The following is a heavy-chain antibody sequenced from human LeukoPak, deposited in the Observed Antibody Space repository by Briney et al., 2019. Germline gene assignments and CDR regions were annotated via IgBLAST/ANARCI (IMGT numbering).Heavy chain of an antibody. CDR2: LYSGGST. J-gene: IGHJ6*02. D-gene: IGHD6-13*01. CDR1: GFTVSSNY. V-gene: IGHV3-53*01. Sequence: GGSLRLSCAASGFTVSSNYMSWVRQAPGKGLEWVSVLYSGGSTYYADSVKGRFPISRDNSKNTLYLQMNSLRAEDTAVYYCARDRVPSSSWWEDYYYGMDVWGQGTTVTVSS. CDR3: ARDRVPSSSWWEDYYYGMDV.